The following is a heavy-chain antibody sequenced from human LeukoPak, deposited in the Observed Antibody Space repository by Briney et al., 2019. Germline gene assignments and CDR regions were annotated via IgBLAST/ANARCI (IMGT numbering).Heavy chain of an antibody. D-gene: IGHD1-26*01. CDR2: ISSNGGTT. Sequence: PGGSLRLSCAASGFTFSSYAMHWVRQAPWKGLEYVSAISSNGGTTYYANSVKGRFTISRDNSKNSLYLQMGSLRAEDMAVYYCARVGGSYSYYFDYWGQGTLVTVSS. J-gene: IGHJ4*02. V-gene: IGHV3-64*01. CDR1: GFTFSSYA. CDR3: ARVGGSYSYYFDY.